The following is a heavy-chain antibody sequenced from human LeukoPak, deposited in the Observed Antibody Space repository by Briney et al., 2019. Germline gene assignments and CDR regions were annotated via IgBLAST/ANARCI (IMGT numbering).Heavy chain of an antibody. Sequence: GGSLRLSCAASGFTFSSYVMHCVRQAPGKGLEWVAFISYDGSNKYYPDSVKGRFTIHRDNSKNTLYLQMNNLRADDTAVYYCAKAGYDGEVMIAATDYWGQGTLVTVSS. CDR3: AKAGYDGEVMIAATDY. CDR2: ISYDGSNK. D-gene: IGHD2-15*01. V-gene: IGHV3-30*18. CDR1: GFTFSSYV. J-gene: IGHJ4*02.